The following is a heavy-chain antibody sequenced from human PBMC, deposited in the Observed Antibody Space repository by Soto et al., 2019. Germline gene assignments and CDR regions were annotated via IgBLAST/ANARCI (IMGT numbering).Heavy chain of an antibody. CDR2: IYYSGST. V-gene: IGHV4-61*01. Sequence: SGTLSLTCTVSGGSVSSGSYYWSWIRQPPGKGLEWIGYIYYSGSTNYNPSLKSRVTISVDTSKNQFSLKLSSVTAADTAVYYCARSSLNLEWLLSSEVELRFDPWGQGTLVTVSS. CDR3: ARSSLNLEWLLSSEVELRFDP. D-gene: IGHD3-3*01. J-gene: IGHJ5*02. CDR1: GGSVSSGSYY.